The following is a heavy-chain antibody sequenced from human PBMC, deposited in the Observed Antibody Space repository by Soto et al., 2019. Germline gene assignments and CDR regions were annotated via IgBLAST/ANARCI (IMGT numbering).Heavy chain of an antibody. V-gene: IGHV4-38-2*02. D-gene: IGHD6-13*01. J-gene: IGHJ5*02. CDR1: GYSISSGYY. Sequence: PSETLSLTCAVSGYSISSGYYWGWIRQPPGKGLEWIGSIYHSGSTYYNPSLKSRVTISVDTSKNQFSLKLSSVTAADTAVYYCARDGVQQQLGGDWFDPWGQGTLVTVSS. CDR2: IYHSGST. CDR3: ARDGVQQQLGGDWFDP.